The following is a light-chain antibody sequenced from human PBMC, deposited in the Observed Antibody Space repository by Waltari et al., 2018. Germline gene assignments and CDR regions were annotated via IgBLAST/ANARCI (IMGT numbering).Light chain of an antibody. CDR2: KAS. V-gene: IGKV1-5*03. CDR3: QQYNNNMRT. CDR1: QSISTW. Sequence: DIQMTQSPSTLSASVGDRVTITCRASQSISTWLAWYQQKPGKAPKLLIYKASTSESGVPSRFSGSGSGTEFTLTIRSLQPADFASYYCQQYNNNMRTFGQGTKVEI. J-gene: IGKJ1*01.